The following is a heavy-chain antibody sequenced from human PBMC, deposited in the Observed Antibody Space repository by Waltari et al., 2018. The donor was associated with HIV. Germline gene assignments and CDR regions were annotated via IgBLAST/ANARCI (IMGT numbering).Heavy chain of an antibody. J-gene: IGHJ4*02. CDR2: IYPGDSDT. V-gene: IGHV5-51*03. CDR3: TKGMYANQDYFDN. D-gene: IGHD2-8*01. CDR1: GYIFAPYW. Sequence: EVQLVQSGAEVKKPGESLKIPCQGSGYIFAPYWIGWVRQMPGKGLEWMGIIYPGDSDTRYSPSFQGQVTISADKSIRTAYLQWSSLKASDTAMYYCTKGMYANQDYFDNWGQGTLVTVSS.